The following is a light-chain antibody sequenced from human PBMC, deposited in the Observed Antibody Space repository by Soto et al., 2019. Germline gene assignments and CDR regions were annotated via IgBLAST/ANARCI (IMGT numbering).Light chain of an antibody. CDR2: GNS. CDR3: QSYASSRTCWV. CDR1: SSNIGAGDD. J-gene: IGLJ3*02. Sequence: QSVLTQPTSVSGAPGQRVTVSCTGTSSNIGAGDDVPWYEQLPGKAPKLVIYGNSNRPSGVPDRFSGSKSGNSASLAISGLQAEDEADYYCQSYASSRTCWVFGGGTKLTVL. V-gene: IGLV1-40*01.